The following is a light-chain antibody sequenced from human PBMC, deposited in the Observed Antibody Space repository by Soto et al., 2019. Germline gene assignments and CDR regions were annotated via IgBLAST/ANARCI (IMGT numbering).Light chain of an antibody. J-gene: IGKJ1*01. CDR3: QQLNSYPRT. CDR1: QSISIW. V-gene: IGKV1-5*03. CDR2: KAS. Sequence: DIQMTQSPSTLSASVGDRVTITCRASQSISIWLAWYQQKPGKAPKLLIYKASTLESGVPSRFSGSGSGTEFTLTISSLQPEDFATYYCQQLNSYPRTFGQGSEVEIK.